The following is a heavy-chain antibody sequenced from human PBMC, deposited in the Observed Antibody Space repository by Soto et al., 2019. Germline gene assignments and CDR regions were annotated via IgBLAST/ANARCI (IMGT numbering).Heavy chain of an antibody. D-gene: IGHD3-3*01. CDR2: TYYRSKWYN. CDR1: GGSVSINSAA. Sequence: WQTLSLTCANSGGSVSINSAAWNWIRQSPSRGLEWLGRTYYRSKWYNDYAVSVKSRITINPDTSKNQFSLQLNSVTPEDTAVYYCAREESSVTIFGVVITYLDYWGQGTLVPVSS. V-gene: IGHV6-1*01. J-gene: IGHJ4*02. CDR3: AREESSVTIFGVVITYLDY.